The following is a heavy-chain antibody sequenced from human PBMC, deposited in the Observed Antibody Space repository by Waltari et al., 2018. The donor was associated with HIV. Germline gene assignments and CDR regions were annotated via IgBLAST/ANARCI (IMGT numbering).Heavy chain of an antibody. V-gene: IGHV3-74*01. CDR1: GLTSRTSG. Sequence: QLVESGGGLVQPGGSLRLSVAPSGLTSRTSGLHCVRQAPGKGLVWVSRIKSDGTITTYADSVKGRFTISRDNAKNTLFLQMNSLRAEDTAIYYCARDLVVLRYFDWLSTYFDYWGQGTLVTVSS. CDR3: ARDLVVLRYFDWLSTYFDY. D-gene: IGHD3-9*01. CDR2: IKSDGTIT. J-gene: IGHJ4*02.